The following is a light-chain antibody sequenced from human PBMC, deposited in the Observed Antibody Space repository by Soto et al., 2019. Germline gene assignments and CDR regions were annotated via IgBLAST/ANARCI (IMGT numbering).Light chain of an antibody. CDR3: QQYNSDSWT. CDR1: QSINTW. J-gene: IGKJ1*01. Sequence: IQMTQSPSTLSASVGDRVTITCRASQSINTWLAWYQQKPGKVPKLLIYDSTNLESGVPSRFSGSGSGTEFTLTISSLQPDDFATYYCQQYNSDSWTFGQGTKVDI. CDR2: DST. V-gene: IGKV1-5*01.